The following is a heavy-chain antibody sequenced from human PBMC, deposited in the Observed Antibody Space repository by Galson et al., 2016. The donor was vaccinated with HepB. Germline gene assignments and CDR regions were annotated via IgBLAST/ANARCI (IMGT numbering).Heavy chain of an antibody. CDR3: AKDSVGLTD. CDR2: ISGSGRST. D-gene: IGHD3-22*01. CDR1: GFTFSTYA. V-gene: IGHV3-23*01. J-gene: IGHJ4*02. Sequence: SLRLSCADSGFTFSTYAITWVRQAPGKGLEWVSTISGSGRSTYYADSVKGRFIISRANSKNTMYLQMGSLRVEDTAVYYCAKDSVGLTDWGRGTRVTVSS.